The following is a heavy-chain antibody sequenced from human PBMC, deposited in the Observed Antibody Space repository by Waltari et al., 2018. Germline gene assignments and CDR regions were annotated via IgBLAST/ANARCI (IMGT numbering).Heavy chain of an antibody. Sequence: EVQLEESGGGLVQPGGSLKLSCAASGFTFSTYWMSWVRQTPGEGLELVASIKRDGSEKHYVDSVKGRFTISGDNAKSSLFVQLNSLRAEDTAVYYCARGHYQLEVWGQGTTVTVSS. V-gene: IGHV3-7*01. D-gene: IGHD1-26*01. J-gene: IGHJ6*02. CDR2: IKRDGSEK. CDR1: GFTFSTYW. CDR3: ARGHYQLEV.